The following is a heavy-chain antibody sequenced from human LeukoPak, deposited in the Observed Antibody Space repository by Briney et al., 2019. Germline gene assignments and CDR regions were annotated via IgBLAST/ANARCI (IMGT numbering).Heavy chain of an antibody. V-gene: IGHV4-31*03. CDR2: IYYSGTT. CDR1: GGSISSGDFY. Sequence: SQTLSLTCTVSGGSISSGDFYWSWIRQHPGKGLEWIGYIYYSGTTYYSPSLKSRVTISLDTTKNQFSLKLSSVTAADTAVYYWGRALGTGGSKKGGGRETLVTVSS. J-gene: IGHJ4*02. CDR3: GRALGTGGSKKG. D-gene: IGHD3-16*01.